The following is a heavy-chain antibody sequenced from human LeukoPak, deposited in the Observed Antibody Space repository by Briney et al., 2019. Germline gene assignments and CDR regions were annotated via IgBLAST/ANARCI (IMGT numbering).Heavy chain of an antibody. CDR1: GFTFSSYG. J-gene: IGHJ4*02. V-gene: IGHV3-23*01. Sequence: GGSLRLSCSASGFTFSSYGMSWFRQAPGQGLEWLSAISGSGGSTYYAESVQGRFTISRDNSKNTLYLQMSSLRAEDTAVYYCANSPKSDYWGQGTLVTVSS. CDR3: ANSPKSDY. CDR2: ISGSGGST.